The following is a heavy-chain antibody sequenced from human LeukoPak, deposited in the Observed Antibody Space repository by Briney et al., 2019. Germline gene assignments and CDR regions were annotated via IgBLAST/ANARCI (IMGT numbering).Heavy chain of an antibody. CDR1: GYTFTSYG. CDR3: ARTNAYYDFWSGYYY. J-gene: IGHJ4*02. V-gene: IGHV1-18*01. CDR2: MSAYNGNT. D-gene: IGHD3-3*01. Sequence: ASVKVSCKASGYTFTSYGISWVRQAPGQGLEWMGWMSAYNGNTNYAQKLQGRVTMTTDTSTSTAYMELSSLRSEDTAVYYCARTNAYYDFWSGYYYWGQGTLVTVSS.